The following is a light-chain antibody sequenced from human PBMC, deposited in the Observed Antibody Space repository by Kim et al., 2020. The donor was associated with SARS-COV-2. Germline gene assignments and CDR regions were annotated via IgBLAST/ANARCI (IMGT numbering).Light chain of an antibody. V-gene: IGKV1-39*01. CDR1: QTMSSN. J-gene: IGKJ1*01. CDR3: QQNYSVPLT. Sequence: DIQMTQSPSSLSASVGDRVTITCRASQTMSSNLHWYQQRPGKAPKLLIYSTSSLESGVPSRFSGSGSGTEFTLTISSLQPEDFATYYCQQNYSVPLTFGQGTKVDIK. CDR2: STS.